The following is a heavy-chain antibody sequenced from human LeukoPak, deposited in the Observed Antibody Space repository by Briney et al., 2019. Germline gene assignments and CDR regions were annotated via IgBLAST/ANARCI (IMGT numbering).Heavy chain of an antibody. CDR3: ARDVVAATSYSYMYV. J-gene: IGHJ6*03. Sequence: ASVKDSCKASGYTFTGYYMHWVRQAPGQGLEWMGWINPNRGGTNYAQKLRGGVTMPRDTPIRKAYMGLSRPRYDGAAWCNCARDVVAATSYSYMYVWGKGTTVTVSS. V-gene: IGHV1-2*02. CDR2: INPNRGGT. CDR1: GYTFTGYY. D-gene: IGHD2-15*01.